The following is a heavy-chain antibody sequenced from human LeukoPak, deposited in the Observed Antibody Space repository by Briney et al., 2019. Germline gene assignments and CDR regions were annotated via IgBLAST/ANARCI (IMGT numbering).Heavy chain of an antibody. D-gene: IGHD3-16*01. V-gene: IGHV4-39*07. CDR2: IYYSGST. J-gene: IGHJ4*02. Sequence: PSETLSLTCTVSGGSISSSSYYWGWIRQPPGKGLEWIGSIYYSGSTYYNPSLKSRVTISVDTSKNQFSLKLSSVTAADTAVYYCARGVMGNPQGYWGQGTLVTVSS. CDR3: ARGVMGNPQGY. CDR1: GGSISSSSYY.